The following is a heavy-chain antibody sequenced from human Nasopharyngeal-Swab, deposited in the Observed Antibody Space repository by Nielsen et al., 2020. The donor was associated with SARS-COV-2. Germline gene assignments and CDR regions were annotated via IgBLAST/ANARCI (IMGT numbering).Heavy chain of an antibody. J-gene: IGHJ5*02. CDR3: AREGLIDP. Sequence: GESLKISCAASGFTFSTYIMHWVRQAPGKGLEWVAVISDDGGIKHYADSVKGRFTISRDNAKNTLYLQMDSLRAEDTAVYYCAREGLIDPWGPGTLVAVSS. CDR2: ISDDGGIK. V-gene: IGHV3-30-3*01. CDR1: GFTFSTYI.